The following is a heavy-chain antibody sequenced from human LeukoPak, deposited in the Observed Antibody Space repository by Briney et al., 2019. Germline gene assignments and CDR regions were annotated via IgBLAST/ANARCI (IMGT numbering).Heavy chain of an antibody. Sequence: PGGSLRLSCAASGFTFSSYAMHWVRQAPGKGLDWVAVISYDGGNKYYADSVKGRFTISRDNSKNTLYLQMNSLRAEDTAVYYCARDGGFQDIVVVVATAPPDYWGQGTLVTVSS. CDR1: GFTFSSYA. CDR3: ARDGGFQDIVVVVATAPPDY. D-gene: IGHD2-15*01. CDR2: ISYDGGNK. J-gene: IGHJ4*02. V-gene: IGHV3-30*04.